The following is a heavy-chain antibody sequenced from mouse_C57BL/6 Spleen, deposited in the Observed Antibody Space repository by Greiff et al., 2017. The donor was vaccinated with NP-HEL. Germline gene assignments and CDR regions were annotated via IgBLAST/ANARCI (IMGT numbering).Heavy chain of an antibody. CDR1: GFNIKDYY. J-gene: IGHJ2*01. CDR3: TTRYYGSSVDY. Sequence: VQLQQSGAELVRPGASVKLSCTASGFNIKDYYMHWVKQRPEQGLEWIGRIDPEAGDTEYAPKFQGKATMTADTSSNTAYLQLSSLTSEDTAVYYCTTRYYGSSVDYWGQGTTLTVSS. CDR2: IDPEAGDT. V-gene: IGHV14-1*01. D-gene: IGHD1-1*01.